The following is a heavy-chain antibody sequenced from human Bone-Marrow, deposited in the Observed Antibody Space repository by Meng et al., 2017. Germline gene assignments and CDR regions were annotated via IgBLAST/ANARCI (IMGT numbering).Heavy chain of an antibody. J-gene: IGHJ4*02. Sequence: GESLKISCAASGFTFSSYAMSWVRQAPGKGLEWVSAISGSGGSTYYADSVKGRFTISRDNSKTALYLQMNSLRAEDTAVYYCAKDYLGIADPYYFDYWGQGTLVTVSS. CDR3: AKDYLGIADPYYFDY. D-gene: IGHD6-13*01. CDR2: ISGSGGST. V-gene: IGHV3-23*01. CDR1: GFTFSSYA.